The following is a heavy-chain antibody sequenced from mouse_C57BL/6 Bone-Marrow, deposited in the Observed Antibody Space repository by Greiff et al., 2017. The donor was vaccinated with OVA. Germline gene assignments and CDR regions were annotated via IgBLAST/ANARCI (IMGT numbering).Heavy chain of an antibody. Sequence: EVKLLESGGGLVQPGGSLKLSCAASGFTFSDYGMAWVRQAPRKGPEWVAFISNLAYSIYYADTVTGRFTISRENAKNTLYLEMSSLRYEDTAKYYCARRGYDYDDAMDYWGQGTSVTVSS. CDR3: ARRGYDYDDAMDY. CDR2: ISNLAYSI. D-gene: IGHD2-4*01. J-gene: IGHJ4*01. V-gene: IGHV5-15*01. CDR1: GFTFSDYG.